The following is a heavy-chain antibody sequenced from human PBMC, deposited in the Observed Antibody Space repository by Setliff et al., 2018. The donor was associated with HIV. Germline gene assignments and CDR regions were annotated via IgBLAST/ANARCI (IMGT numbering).Heavy chain of an antibody. V-gene: IGHV4-59*01. CDR2: IYYSGST. J-gene: IGHJ2*01. CDR3: ARANWGDWYFDL. D-gene: IGHD7-27*01. Sequence: PSETLSLTCTVSGGSISSYYWTWIRQPPGKGLEWIGYIYYSGSTKYNSSLKSRVTISVDASKKQFSLKLSSVTAADTAVYYCARANWGDWYFDLWGRGALVTVSS. CDR1: GGSISSYY.